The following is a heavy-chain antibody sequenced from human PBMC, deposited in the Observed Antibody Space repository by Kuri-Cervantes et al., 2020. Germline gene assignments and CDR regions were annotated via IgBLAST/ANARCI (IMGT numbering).Heavy chain of an antibody. CDR1: GFTFSSYG. J-gene: IGHJ5*02. V-gene: IGHV3-74*01. CDR2: INTDGSGT. D-gene: IGHD6-25*01. CDR3: AKASSSGPGWFDA. Sequence: GESLKISCAASGFTFSSYGMHWVRQAPGKGLVWVSRINTDGSGTSYGDSVKGRFTISRDNAKNTLFLQMNSLRAEDTAVYYCAKASSSGPGWFDAWGQGTLVTVSS.